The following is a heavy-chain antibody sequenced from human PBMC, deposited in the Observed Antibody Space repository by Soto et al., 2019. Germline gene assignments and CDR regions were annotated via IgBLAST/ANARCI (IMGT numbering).Heavy chain of an antibody. Sequence: QVQLQQSGPGLVKPSQTLSLTCAISGDSVSSNSAAWNWIRQSPSRGLEWLGRTYYRSKWYKDYAVSVKSRIPIDPDASKNQCSLQLNCVTPEDTAVYSCAREVKVGMGYGSPAGGFDYWGQGTMVTVSS. V-gene: IGHV6-1*01. D-gene: IGHD3-10*01. CDR2: TYYRSKWYK. CDR3: AREVKVGMGYGSPAGGFDY. CDR1: GDSVSSNSAA. J-gene: IGHJ4*02.